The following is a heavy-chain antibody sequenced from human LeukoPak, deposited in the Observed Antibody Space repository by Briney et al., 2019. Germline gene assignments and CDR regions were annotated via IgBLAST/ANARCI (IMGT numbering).Heavy chain of an antibody. Sequence: GGSLRLSCAASGFTFSSYSMNWVRQAPGKGLEWVSSISSSSSYIYYADSVKGRFTISRDNAKNSLYLQMNSLRAEDTAVYYCARVDFRSGYVFDYWGQGTVVTVSS. J-gene: IGHJ4*02. CDR3: ARVDFRSGYVFDY. D-gene: IGHD5-12*01. CDR2: ISSSSSYI. V-gene: IGHV3-21*01. CDR1: GFTFSSYS.